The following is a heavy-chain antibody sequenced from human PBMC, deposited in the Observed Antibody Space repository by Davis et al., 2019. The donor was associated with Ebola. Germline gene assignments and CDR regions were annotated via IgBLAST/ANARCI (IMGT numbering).Heavy chain of an antibody. Sequence: AASVKVSCKASGYTFTSYYMHWVRPAPGQGLEWMGIINPSGGSTSYAQKFQGRVTMTRDTSTSTVYMELSSLRSEDTAVYYCARHPRSGDYDSSDTARDNDAFDIWGQGTMVTVSS. CDR1: GYTFTSYY. V-gene: IGHV1-46*01. D-gene: IGHD3-22*01. CDR2: INPSGGST. J-gene: IGHJ3*02. CDR3: ARHPRSGDYDSSDTARDNDAFDI.